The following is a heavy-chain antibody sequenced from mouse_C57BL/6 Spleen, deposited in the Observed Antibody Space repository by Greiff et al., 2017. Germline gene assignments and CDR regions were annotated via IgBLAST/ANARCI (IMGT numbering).Heavy chain of an antibody. CDR1: GFSLTSYG. D-gene: IGHD1-1*01. CDR3: ARAITTVVDGFAY. V-gene: IGHV2-2*01. Sequence: VQLQQSGPGLVQPSQSLSITCTVSGFSLTSYGVHWVRQSPGKGLEWLGVIWSGGSTDYNAAFISRLSISKDNSKSQVFFTMNSLQADDTAIYCCARAITTVVDGFAYWGQGTLVTVSA. J-gene: IGHJ3*01. CDR2: IWSGGST.